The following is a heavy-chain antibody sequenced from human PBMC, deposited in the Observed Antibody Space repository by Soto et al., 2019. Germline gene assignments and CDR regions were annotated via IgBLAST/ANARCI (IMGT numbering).Heavy chain of an antibody. V-gene: IGHV1-18*04. CDR3: ARDRFDFLRRTREGMDV. CDR1: GYTLKNYG. J-gene: IGHJ6*02. Sequence: GAPVKVSCKASGYTLKNYGFTWVRQPPVPGLEWMGWISAQTGNTKYAEKLQGRVIMTTDTSTSTAYMELRSLRSDDTAVYYCARDRFDFLRRTREGMDVWGQGTTVTVSS. CDR2: ISAQTGNT. D-gene: IGHD3-3*01.